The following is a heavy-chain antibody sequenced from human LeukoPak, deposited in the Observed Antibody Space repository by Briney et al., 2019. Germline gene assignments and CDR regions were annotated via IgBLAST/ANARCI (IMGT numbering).Heavy chain of an antibody. CDR1: GGSISSYY. J-gene: IGHJ6*02. CDR2: IYYSGST. CDR3: ARSIVVAGIVSDYYYYAMDV. V-gene: IGHV4-59*08. D-gene: IGHD6-19*01. Sequence: NPSETLSLTCSVSGGSISSYYWSWIRQPPGKGLEWIGYIYYSGSTNYNPSLKSRVTISVHTSKNQFSLRLSSVIAADTAVYYCARSIVVAGIVSDYYYYAMDVWGQGTTVTVSS.